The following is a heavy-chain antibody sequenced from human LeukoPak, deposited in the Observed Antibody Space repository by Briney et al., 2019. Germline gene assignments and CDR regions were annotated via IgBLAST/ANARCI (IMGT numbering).Heavy chain of an antibody. CDR2: ISGSGAGT. CDR3: AKVGVEVAGSRGDIEC. J-gene: IGHJ4*02. V-gene: IGHV3-23*01. Sequence: PGGSLRLSCAASGFIFSRYGMTWVRQAPGKRLEWVAAISGSGAGTYYADSVKGRFTISRDNFKNTLYLQMNSLRAEDTAIYYCAKVGVEVAGSRGDIECWGQGTLVTVSS. CDR1: GFIFSRYG. D-gene: IGHD6-19*01.